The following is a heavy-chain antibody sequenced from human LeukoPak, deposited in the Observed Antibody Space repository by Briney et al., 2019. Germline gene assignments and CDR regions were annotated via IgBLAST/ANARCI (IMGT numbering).Heavy chain of an antibody. CDR1: GGSISSYY. CDR2: IYYSGNT. D-gene: IGHD5/OR15-5a*01. Sequence: SETLSLTCTVSGGSISSYYWSWIRQPPGKGLEWIGYIYYSGNTNYSPSLKSRVTISVDTSKNQFSLKLSSVTAADTAVYYCARHVSRSFAMDVWGQGTTVTVSS. J-gene: IGHJ6*02. CDR3: ARHVSRSFAMDV. V-gene: IGHV4-59*08.